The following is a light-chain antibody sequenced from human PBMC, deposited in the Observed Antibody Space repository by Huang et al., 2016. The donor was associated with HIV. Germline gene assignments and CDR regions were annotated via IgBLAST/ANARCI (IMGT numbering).Light chain of an antibody. CDR3: QQYESWPPLT. CDR2: ATA. V-gene: IGKV3-15*01. CDR1: QSVRDK. Sequence: EIVMTQSPDTLSVSPGERATLSCRASQSVRDKLAWYQQKPGQAPRLLRHATATRATGGPARFSGSGAGTEFTLTINSLQSEDCGVYYCQQYESWPPLTFGGGTKVEIK. J-gene: IGKJ4*01.